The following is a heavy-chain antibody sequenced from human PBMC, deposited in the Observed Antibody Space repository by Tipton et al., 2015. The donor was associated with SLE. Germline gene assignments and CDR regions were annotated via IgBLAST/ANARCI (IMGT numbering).Heavy chain of an antibody. J-gene: IGHJ6*02. V-gene: IGHV3-23*03. CDR3: AKRRGYCSSNSCQGGLDV. Sequence: SLRLSCAVSGFTFGTYAMSWVRQAPGKGLAWVSVFYSSGRTSYADSVKGRFTISSNNLKNTLYLQMDSLRRDDTAVYYCAKRRGYCSSNSCQGGLDVWGQGTTVTVSS. CDR1: GFTFGTYA. CDR2: FYSSGRT. D-gene: IGHD2-2*01.